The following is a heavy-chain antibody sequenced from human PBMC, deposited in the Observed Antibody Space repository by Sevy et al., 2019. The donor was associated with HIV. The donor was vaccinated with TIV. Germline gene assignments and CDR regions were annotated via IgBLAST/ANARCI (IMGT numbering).Heavy chain of an antibody. V-gene: IGHV3-23*01. CDR3: AKGLSDLAWLLFDY. Sequence: GGCLRLSCAASGFTFSGYAMSWVRQAPGKGLEWVSSISASGDTIKYADSVRGRFTLSRDNSKNTLYLQMNSLRSEDTALYYCAKGLSDLAWLLFDYWGRGTQVTVSS. D-gene: IGHD3-3*01. CDR2: ISASGDTI. J-gene: IGHJ4*02. CDR1: GFTFSGYA.